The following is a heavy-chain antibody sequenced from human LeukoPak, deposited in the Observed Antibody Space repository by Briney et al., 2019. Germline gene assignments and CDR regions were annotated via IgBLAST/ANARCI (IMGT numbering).Heavy chain of an antibody. CDR2: IYPGDSDT. Sequence: GESLKISCKGSGYSFTSYWIGWVRQMPGKGLEWMGIIYPGDSDTRYSPSFQGQVTISADKSISTAYLQWSSLKASDTAMYYCARRVAEAAPIDGDWFDPWGQRTLVTVSS. J-gene: IGHJ5*02. V-gene: IGHV5-51*01. D-gene: IGHD6-13*01. CDR1: GYSFTSYW. CDR3: ARRVAEAAPIDGDWFDP.